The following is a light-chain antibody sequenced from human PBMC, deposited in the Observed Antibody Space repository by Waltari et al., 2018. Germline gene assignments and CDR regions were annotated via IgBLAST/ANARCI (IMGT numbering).Light chain of an antibody. CDR3: QQYYTTPLT. J-gene: IGKJ3*01. CDR2: WAS. Sequence: VMTQSPDSLTVSRGERATIHCKSSQSVSYSSNSKYYLAWYQQKPGQPPRLLIYWASTRESGVPDRFSGSGSGTDFTLTISSLQAEDVAVYYCQQYYTTPLTFGPGTKVDIK. V-gene: IGKV4-1*01. CDR1: QSVSYSSNSKYY.